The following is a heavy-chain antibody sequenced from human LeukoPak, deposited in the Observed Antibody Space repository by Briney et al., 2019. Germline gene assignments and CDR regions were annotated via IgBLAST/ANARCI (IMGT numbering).Heavy chain of an antibody. CDR3: ARVSKAANPTSDSPWFDP. V-gene: IGHV3-11*05. J-gene: IGHJ5*02. CDR1: GFTFSDYY. Sequence: GGSLRLSCAASGFTFSDYYMTWIRQAPGKGLEWVSYFTSSGYYTKYGVSVKGRFTMSRDNAKKSLYLQMDSLRAEDTAVYYCARVSKAANPTSDSPWFDPWGQGTLVTVSS. D-gene: IGHD2-15*01. CDR2: FTSSGYYT.